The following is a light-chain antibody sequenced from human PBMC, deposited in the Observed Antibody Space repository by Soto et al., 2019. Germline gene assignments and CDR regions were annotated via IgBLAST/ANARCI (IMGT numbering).Light chain of an antibody. CDR1: SIDLGSYNL. CDR3: CSYAGSTTYVI. Sequence: QSALTQPASVSGSPGQSITISCTGTSIDLGSYNLVSWYQHHPGKAPKLMIYEDTKWPSGISHRFSGSKSGNTASLTISGLQAEDEADYYCCSYAGSTTYVIFGGGTKLTVL. CDR2: EDT. V-gene: IGLV2-23*01. J-gene: IGLJ2*01.